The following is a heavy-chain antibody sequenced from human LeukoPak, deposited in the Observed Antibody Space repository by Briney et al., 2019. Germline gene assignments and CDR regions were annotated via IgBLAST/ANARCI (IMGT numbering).Heavy chain of an antibody. D-gene: IGHD2-2*01. Sequence: SETLSLTCTVSGGSISSYYWSWIRQPPGKGLEWIGYIYYSGSTNYNPSLKSRVTISVDTSKNQFSLKLSSVTAADTAVYYCARLIEDIVVVPAAQPYYFDYWGRGTLVTVSS. V-gene: IGHV4-59*13. CDR1: GGSISSYY. J-gene: IGHJ4*02. CDR3: ARLIEDIVVVPAAQPYYFDY. CDR2: IYYSGST.